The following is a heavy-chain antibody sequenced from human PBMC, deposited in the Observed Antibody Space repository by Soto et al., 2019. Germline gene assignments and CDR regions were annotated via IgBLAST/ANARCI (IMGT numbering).Heavy chain of an antibody. CDR1: GFTFSSYG. V-gene: IGHV3-30*18. J-gene: IGHJ5*02. D-gene: IGHD5-18*01. CDR2: ISYDGSNK. Sequence: QVQLVESGGGVVQPGRSLRLSCAASGFTFSSYGMHWVRQAPGKGLEWVAVISYDGSNKYYADSVKGRFTISRDNSKNTLYLQMNSLRAEDTAVYYCAKDRLDTAMVPNNWFDPWGQGTLVTVSS. CDR3: AKDRLDTAMVPNNWFDP.